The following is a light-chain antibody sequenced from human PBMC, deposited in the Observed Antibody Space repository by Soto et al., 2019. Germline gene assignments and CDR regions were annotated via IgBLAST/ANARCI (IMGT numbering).Light chain of an antibody. CDR1: SSDIGDYNY. J-gene: IGLJ1*01. Sequence: SALTQPASVSGSPGQSITISCTGTSSDIGDYNYVSWYQQYPGKAPKLMIYEVSHRPSGVSNRFSGSKSGNTASLTISGLQAEDEADYYCSSFTTSSPYVFGTGTKVTVL. V-gene: IGLV2-14*01. CDR3: SSFTTSSPYV. CDR2: EVS.